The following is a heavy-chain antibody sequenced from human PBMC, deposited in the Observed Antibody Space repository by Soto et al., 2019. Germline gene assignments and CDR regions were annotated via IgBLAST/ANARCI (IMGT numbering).Heavy chain of an antibody. CDR2: ISAYNGNT. Sequence: ASVKVSYKASGYTFTSYGISWVRQAPGQGLEWMGWISAYNGNTNYAQKLQGRVTMTTDTSTSTAYMELRSLRSDDTAVYYCARVSSWNYFLPQDYWGQGTLVTVSS. D-gene: IGHD1-7*01. V-gene: IGHV1-18*01. CDR3: ARVSSWNYFLPQDY. J-gene: IGHJ4*02. CDR1: GYTFTSYG.